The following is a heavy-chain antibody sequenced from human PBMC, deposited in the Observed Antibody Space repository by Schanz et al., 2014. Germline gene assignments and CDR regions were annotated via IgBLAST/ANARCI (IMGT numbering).Heavy chain of an antibody. CDR2: IRTSGTTT. Sequence: QVQLVESGGTLVKPGGSLRLSCVVSGFTFSDYYMSWIRQAPGKGLECIAHIRTSGTTTYYADSVKGRFTISRDNSKNTLYLQMNSLRAEDTAVYYCAVLGGFGELPLDYRGQGTLVTVSS. D-gene: IGHD3-10*01. J-gene: IGHJ4*02. V-gene: IGHV3-11*04. CDR3: AVLGGFGELPLDY. CDR1: GFTFSDYY.